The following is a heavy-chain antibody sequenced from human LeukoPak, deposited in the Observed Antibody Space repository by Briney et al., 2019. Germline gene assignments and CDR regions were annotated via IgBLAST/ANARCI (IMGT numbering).Heavy chain of an antibody. Sequence: PSETLSLTCTVSGGSISSSSYYWGWIRQPPGKGLEWNGSIYYSASTYYNPSLKSRVTISVDTSKHQFSLKLRSVTAADTAVYYCARHARYCSGGSCLRGPYYYYYYMDVWGKGTTVSVSS. CDR1: GGSISSSSYY. D-gene: IGHD2-15*01. V-gene: IGHV4-39*01. CDR2: IYYSAST. J-gene: IGHJ6*03. CDR3: ARHARYCSGGSCLRGPYYYYYYMDV.